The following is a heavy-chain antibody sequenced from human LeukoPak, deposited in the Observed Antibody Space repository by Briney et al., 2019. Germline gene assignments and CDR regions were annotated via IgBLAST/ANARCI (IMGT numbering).Heavy chain of an antibody. CDR1: GFTFSEAW. CDR2: INNDGSTT. Sequence: GGSLRLSCADSGFTFSEAWMHWVRQAPGKGLVWVSRINNDGSTTRYADSVKGRFTISRDNAKNTLYLQMNSLRAEDTAVYYCARVSGPGMNEYFHLWGQGTLVTVSS. D-gene: IGHD3-10*01. J-gene: IGHJ1*01. V-gene: IGHV3-74*01. CDR3: ARVSGPGMNEYFHL.